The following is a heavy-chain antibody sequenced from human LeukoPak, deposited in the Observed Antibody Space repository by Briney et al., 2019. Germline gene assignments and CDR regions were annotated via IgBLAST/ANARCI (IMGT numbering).Heavy chain of an antibody. D-gene: IGHD3-22*01. CDR2: IYTSGSS. J-gene: IGHJ4*02. CDR1: GGSISTGSYN. V-gene: IGHV4-61*09. CDR3: ARTKGTGYYYYFEY. Sequence: PSETLSLTCTVSGGSISTGSYNWSWIRQPAGKGLEWIGHIYTSGSSNYNPSLKSRVTISVDTSKNQFSLNLSSVTAADTAVYYCARTKGTGYYYYFEYWGQGTLVTVSS.